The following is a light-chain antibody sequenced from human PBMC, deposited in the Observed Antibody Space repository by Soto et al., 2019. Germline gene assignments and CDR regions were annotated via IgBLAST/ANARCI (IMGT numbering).Light chain of an antibody. CDR1: QSVSRNF. V-gene: IGKV3-20*01. J-gene: IGKJ2*02. Sequence: ENVLTQSPGTLSLSLGERATLSCRASQSVSRNFLAWYQQRPGQAVRLLMSSASKRATGIPDRFSGSGSGTDFTLTISRLEPEDFAVYYCQQYATSPRTFGQGTKLEIK. CDR2: SAS. CDR3: QQYATSPRT.